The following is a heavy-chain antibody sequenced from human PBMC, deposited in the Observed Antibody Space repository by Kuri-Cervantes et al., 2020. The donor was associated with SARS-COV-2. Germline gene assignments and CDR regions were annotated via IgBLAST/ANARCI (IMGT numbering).Heavy chain of an antibody. D-gene: IGHD2-15*01. Sequence: GGSLRLSCAASGFTFSSYAMSWVRQAPGKGLEWVSAISGSGGSTYYADSVKGRFTISRDNSKNTLYLQMNSLRAEDTAVYYCARDRCSGGSCYSVLIVGYYGMDVWGQGTTVTVSS. CDR2: ISGSGGST. CDR3: ARDRCSGGSCYSVLIVGYYGMDV. J-gene: IGHJ6*02. V-gene: IGHV3-23*01. CDR1: GFTFSSYA.